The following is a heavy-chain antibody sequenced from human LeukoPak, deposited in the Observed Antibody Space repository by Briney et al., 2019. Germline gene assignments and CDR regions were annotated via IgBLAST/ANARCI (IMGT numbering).Heavy chain of an antibody. D-gene: IGHD3-22*01. CDR1: GFTFNSYS. CDR2: ISSTSNDI. Sequence: PGGSLRLSCAASGFTFNSYSMNWVRQAPGKGLEWVSSISSTSNDIYYADSVKGRFTISRDNSKNTLYLQMNSLRAEDTAVYYCAKTPRDYYDSSGHYFGYWGQGTLVTVSS. V-gene: IGHV3-21*04. J-gene: IGHJ4*02. CDR3: AKTPRDYYDSSGHYFGY.